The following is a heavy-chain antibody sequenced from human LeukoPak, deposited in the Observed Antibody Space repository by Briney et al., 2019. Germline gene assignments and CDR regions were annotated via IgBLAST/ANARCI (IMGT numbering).Heavy chain of an antibody. CDR3: ARGHSGRWFWWFGA. D-gene: IGHD1-26*01. J-gene: IGHJ5*02. CDR1: GFTFSSYW. Sequence: PGGSLRLSCAASGFTFSSYWMSWVRQAPGRGLQWVASIKQDGSEKYYVDSVKGRFSISRDNDKNSLSLQMNSLRAEDTAVYYCARGHSGRWFWWFGAWGQGTLVTVSS. V-gene: IGHV3-7*04. CDR2: IKQDGSEK.